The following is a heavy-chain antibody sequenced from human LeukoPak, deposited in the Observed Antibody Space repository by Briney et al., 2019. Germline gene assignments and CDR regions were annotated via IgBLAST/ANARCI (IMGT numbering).Heavy chain of an antibody. CDR2: IYNSGTT. D-gene: IGHD4-17*01. CDR1: GDSISSGDYY. V-gene: IGHV4-61*08. J-gene: IGHJ6*04. Sequence: SETLSLTCTVSGDSISSGDYYWNWIRQPPGKGLEWIGFIYNSGTTNYNPSLKSRVTISVDTSKTQFSLKLSSVTAADTAVYYCARTTTVTGKMDVWGKGTTVTISS. CDR3: ARTTTVTGKMDV.